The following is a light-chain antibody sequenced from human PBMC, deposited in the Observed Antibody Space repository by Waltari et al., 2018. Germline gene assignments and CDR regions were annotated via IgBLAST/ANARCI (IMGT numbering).Light chain of an antibody. CDR1: SLRSDY. Sequence: SSELTQDPAVSVALGQTVRITCQGDSLRSDYESWYQQKPGQAPVLVIYGKNNRPSGIPDRFSGSSSGNTASLTITGAQAEDEADYYCNSRDSSGNHLEVFGGGTKLTVL. CDR3: NSRDSSGNHLEV. V-gene: IGLV3-19*01. J-gene: IGLJ2*01. CDR2: GKN.